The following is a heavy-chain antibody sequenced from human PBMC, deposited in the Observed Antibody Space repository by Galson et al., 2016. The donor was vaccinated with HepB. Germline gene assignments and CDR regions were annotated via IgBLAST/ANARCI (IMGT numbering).Heavy chain of an antibody. D-gene: IGHD6-19*01. J-gene: IGHJ4*02. CDR3: ARDRGYSGWSYFDY. Sequence: SLRLSCAASAFTFRSFWMSWVRQAPGKGLEWVANIKQDGTETYYMDSVKGRFTISRDNAKNSLYLQMNSLRADDTAVYYCARDRGYSGWSYFDYWGQGTLVTVSS. CDR1: AFTFRSFW. CDR2: IKQDGTET. V-gene: IGHV3-7*03.